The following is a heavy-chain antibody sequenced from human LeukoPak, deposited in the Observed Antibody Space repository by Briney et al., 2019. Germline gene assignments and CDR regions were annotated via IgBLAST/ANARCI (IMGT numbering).Heavy chain of an antibody. J-gene: IGHJ4*02. CDR3: ARASCSGGSCYGSDLDSTDY. D-gene: IGHD2-15*01. CDR2: INHSGST. CDR1: GGSFSGYY. Sequence: SETLSLTCAVYGGSFSGYYWSWIRQPPGKGLEWIGEINHSGSTNYNPSLKSRVTISVDTSKNQFSLKLSSVTAADTAVYYCARASCSGGSCYGSDLDSTDYWGQGTMVTVSS. V-gene: IGHV4-34*01.